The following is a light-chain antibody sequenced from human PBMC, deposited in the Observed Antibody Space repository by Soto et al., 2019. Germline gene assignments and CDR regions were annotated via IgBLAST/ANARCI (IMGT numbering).Light chain of an antibody. V-gene: IGLV1-47*01. CDR3: AAWDDSLSGYAV. Sequence: QSVLTQPPSASETPGQRVTISCSGSSSNIGSNYVYWYQQLPGTAPKLLIYRNNQRPSGVPDRFSGSKSGTSASLAISGLRSEDEADYYCAAWDDSLSGYAVFGGGTQLTVL. CDR1: SSNIGSNY. J-gene: IGLJ7*01. CDR2: RNN.